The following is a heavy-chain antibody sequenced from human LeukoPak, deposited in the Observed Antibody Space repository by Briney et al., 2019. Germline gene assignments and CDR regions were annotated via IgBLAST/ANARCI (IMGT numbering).Heavy chain of an antibody. V-gene: IGHV3-15*01. J-gene: IGHJ4*02. D-gene: IGHD3-9*01. CDR1: GNTFSNAW. CDR2: IKSKTDGGTT. Sequence: PGGSLRLSCAVSGNTFSNAWMSWVRQAPGKGLEWVGRIKSKTDGGTTDYAAPVKGRFTISRDDSKNTLYLQMNSLKTEDTAVYYCTTEGGDYDILTGYFEYFDYWGQGTLVTVSS. CDR3: TTEGGDYDILTGYFEYFDY.